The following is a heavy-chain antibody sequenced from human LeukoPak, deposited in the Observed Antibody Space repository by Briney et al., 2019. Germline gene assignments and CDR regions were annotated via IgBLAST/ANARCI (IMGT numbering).Heavy chain of an antibody. CDR3: ARVYRQLGAFDY. Sequence: PSQTLSLTCTVSGGSISSGSYYWGWGRQPAGRGLEWVGRIYTSGSTNYNPSLKSRVTISVDTSKNQFSLKLSSVTAADTAVYYCARVYRQLGAFDYWGQGTLVTVSS. V-gene: IGHV4-61*02. J-gene: IGHJ4*02. CDR2: IYTSGST. D-gene: IGHD6-6*01. CDR1: GGSISSGSYY.